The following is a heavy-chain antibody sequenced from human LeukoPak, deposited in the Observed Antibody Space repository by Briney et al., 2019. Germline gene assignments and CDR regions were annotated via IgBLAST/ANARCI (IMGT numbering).Heavy chain of an antibody. CDR3: ATNDYGDYLYAFDI. CDR1: GGSISSSNW. Sequence: KPSETLSLTCAVSGGSISSSNWWSWVRQPPGKGLEWIGEIYHSGSTNYNPSLKSRLTISVDTSKNQFSLKLSSVTAADTAVYYRATNDYGDYLYAFDIWGQGTMVTVSS. CDR2: IYHSGST. J-gene: IGHJ3*02. V-gene: IGHV4-4*02. D-gene: IGHD4-17*01.